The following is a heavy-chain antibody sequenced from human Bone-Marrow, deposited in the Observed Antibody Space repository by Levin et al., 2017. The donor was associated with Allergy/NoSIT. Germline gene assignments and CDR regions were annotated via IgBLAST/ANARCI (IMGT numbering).Heavy chain of an antibody. D-gene: IGHD2-2*02. CDR1: GGSFSGYY. J-gene: IGHJ5*02. CDR2: INHSGST. CDR3: ARAPPPLGYCSSTSCYRGTNWCDP. Sequence: SQTLSLTCAVYGGSFSGYYWSWIRQPPGKGLEWIGEINHSGSTNYNPSLKSRVTISVDTSKNQFSLTLSSVTAADTAVYYCARAPPPLGYCSSTSCYRGTNWCDPWGQGTLVTVSS. V-gene: IGHV4-34*01.